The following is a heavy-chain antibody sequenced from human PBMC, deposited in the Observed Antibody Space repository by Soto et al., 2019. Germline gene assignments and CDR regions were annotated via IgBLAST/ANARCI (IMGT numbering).Heavy chain of an antibody. CDR1: GFSLTTNGVGVG. D-gene: IGHD6-13*01. CDR3: AHSEGTLVTPWFFDY. CDR2: IYWNDET. J-gene: IGHJ4*02. V-gene: IGHV2-5*01. Sequence: QITLKESGPTLVKPTQTLTLTCTFSGFSLTTNGVGVGVGWIRQPPGKALEWLALIYWNDETRYSQSLESRLTITKDTFKNQVVLTMINMDPVDTATYYCAHSEGTLVTPWFFDYWGQGTLVTVSS.